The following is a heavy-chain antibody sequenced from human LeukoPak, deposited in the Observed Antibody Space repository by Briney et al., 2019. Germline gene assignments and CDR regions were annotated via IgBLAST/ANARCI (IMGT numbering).Heavy chain of an antibody. CDR3: ARYQPRRSRDYYYGMDV. CDR2: INPSGGST. Sequence: ASVKVSCKASGYTFTSYYMHWVRQAPGQGLEWMGIINPSGGSTSYAQKFQGRVTMTRDTSTSTAYMELRSLRSDDTAVYYCARYQPRRSRDYYYGMDVWGQGTTVTVSS. CDR1: GYTFTSYY. V-gene: IGHV1-46*01. D-gene: IGHD2-2*01. J-gene: IGHJ6*02.